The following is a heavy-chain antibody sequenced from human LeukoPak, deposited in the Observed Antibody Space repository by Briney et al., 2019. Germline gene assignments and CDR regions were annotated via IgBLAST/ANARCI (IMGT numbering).Heavy chain of an antibody. J-gene: IGHJ4*02. Sequence: SVKVSCKASGGTFSSYAISWVRQAPGQGLEWMGRIIPILGIANYAQKFQGRVTITADKSTSTAYMELSSLRSEDTAVYYCARATGWGILTGYYRTFDYWGQGTLVTVSS. CDR1: GGTFSSYA. CDR3: ARATGWGILTGYYRTFDY. V-gene: IGHV1-69*04. CDR2: IIPILGIA. D-gene: IGHD3-9*01.